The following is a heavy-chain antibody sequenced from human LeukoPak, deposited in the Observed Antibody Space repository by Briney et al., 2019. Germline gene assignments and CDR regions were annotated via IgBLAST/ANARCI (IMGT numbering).Heavy chain of an antibody. D-gene: IGHD4-17*01. CDR1: GYTFTSYD. V-gene: IGHV1-69*05. CDR2: IIPIFGTT. Sequence: ASVKVSXKASGYTFTSYDISWVRQAPGQGLEWMGRIIPIFGTTNYAQKFQGRVTITTDESTSTVYMELSSLRSEDTAVYYCARDNGDYIDWGQGTLVTVSS. J-gene: IGHJ4*02. CDR3: ARDNGDYID.